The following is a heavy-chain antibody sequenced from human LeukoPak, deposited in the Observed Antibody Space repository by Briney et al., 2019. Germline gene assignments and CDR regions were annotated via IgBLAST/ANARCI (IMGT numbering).Heavy chain of an antibody. CDR2: IYRSGST. Sequence: SETLSLTCTVSGYPISNGYYWDWIRQPPGRGLEWIGNIYRSGSTSYNPSLKSRVTISVDTSKNQFSLKVNSVTAADTAVYYCARRHSSGWFYYWGQGTLVTVSS. J-gene: IGHJ4*02. V-gene: IGHV4-38-2*02. D-gene: IGHD6-19*01. CDR1: GYPISNGYY. CDR3: ARRHSSGWFYY.